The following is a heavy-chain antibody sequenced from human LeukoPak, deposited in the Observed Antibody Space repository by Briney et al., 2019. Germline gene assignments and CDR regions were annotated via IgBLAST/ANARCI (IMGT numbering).Heavy chain of an antibody. J-gene: IGHJ6*04. Sequence: SETLSLTCTVSGGSISSSSFYWGWIRQPPEKGLEWIGSIYYSGNTYYNPSLKSRVTISVDTSKNQLSLNLRSVTAADTAVYYCARELGIWGEGTTVTVSS. CDR1: GGSISSSSFY. D-gene: IGHD7-27*01. CDR2: IYYSGNT. V-gene: IGHV4-39*07. CDR3: ARELGI.